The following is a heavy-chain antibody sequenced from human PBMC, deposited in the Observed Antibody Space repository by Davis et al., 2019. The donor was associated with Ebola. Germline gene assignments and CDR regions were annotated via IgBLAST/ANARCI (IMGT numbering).Heavy chain of an antibody. CDR1: GFSLSTSGVC. Sequence: SGPTLVTPTQTLTLTCTFSGFSLSTSGVCVSWIRQPPGKALEWLALIDWVDERYYSPSLRTRLTISKDTSENQVVLTMTNMDPVDTATYYCAHVRYSSGFGPWGQGTLVTVSS. CDR2: IDWVDER. CDR3: AHVRYSSGFGP. V-gene: IGHV2-70*12. D-gene: IGHD6-19*01. J-gene: IGHJ5*02.